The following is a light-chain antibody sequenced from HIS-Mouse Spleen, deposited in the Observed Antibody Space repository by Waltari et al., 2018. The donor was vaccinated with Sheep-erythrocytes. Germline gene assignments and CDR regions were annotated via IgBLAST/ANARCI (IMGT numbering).Light chain of an antibody. CDR3: SSYTSSSTLV. V-gene: IGLV2-14*03. Sequence: QSALTQPASVSGSPGPSITISCTGPSSDVGVYNYVSWYQQHPGKAPKLMIYDVSNRPSGVSNRFSGSKSGNTASLTISGLQAEDEADYYCSSYTSSSTLVFGTGTKVTVL. CDR1: SSDVGVYNY. J-gene: IGLJ1*01. CDR2: DVS.